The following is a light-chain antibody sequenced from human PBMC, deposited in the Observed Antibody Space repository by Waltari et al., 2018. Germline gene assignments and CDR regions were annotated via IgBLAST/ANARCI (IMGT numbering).Light chain of an antibody. CDR3: LSRDSSSTRV. V-gene: IGLV3-19*01. Sequence: SSELTQDPAVSVALGQTVRITCQGDSLRRSYASWYKQRPGQAPFLVLYGHDNRPSGIPARFSGSTSRNTASLTSTRAQAEDAGVYYCLSRDSSSTRVFGGGTTLTV. CDR2: GHD. J-gene: IGLJ3*02. CDR1: SLRRSY.